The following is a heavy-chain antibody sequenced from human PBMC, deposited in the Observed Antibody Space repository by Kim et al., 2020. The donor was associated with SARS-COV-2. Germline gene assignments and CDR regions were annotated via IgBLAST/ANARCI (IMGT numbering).Heavy chain of an antibody. V-gene: IGHV3-11*01. D-gene: IGHD3-3*01. CDR2: ISSSGSTR. J-gene: IGHJ6*03. CDR1: GFTFSNYY. CDR3: ARDQPDYWSVPYYYCYMDV. Sequence: GGSLRLSCAASGFTFSNYYMSWIRQAPGKGLEWVSYISSSGSTRYYADSVKGRFTISRDNAKNSLYLQMNSLRAEDTAVYYCARDQPDYWSVPYYYCYMDVWVEGTTVAVSS.